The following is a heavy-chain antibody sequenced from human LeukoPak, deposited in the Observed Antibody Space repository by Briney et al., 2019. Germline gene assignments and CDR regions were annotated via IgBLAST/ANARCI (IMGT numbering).Heavy chain of an antibody. Sequence: SETLSLTCTVSGGSISSSSYYWGWTRQPPGKGLESIGSIYYSGSTYYNPSLKSRVTISVDTSKNQFSLKLSSVTAADTAVYYCARLSYYDSSGYRFDYWGQGTLVTVSS. CDR1: GGSISSSSYY. V-gene: IGHV4-39*01. CDR3: ARLSYYDSSGYRFDY. D-gene: IGHD3-22*01. J-gene: IGHJ4*02. CDR2: IYYSGST.